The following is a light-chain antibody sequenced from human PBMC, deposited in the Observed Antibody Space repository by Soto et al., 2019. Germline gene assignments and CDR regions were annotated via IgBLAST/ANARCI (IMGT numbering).Light chain of an antibody. V-gene: IGLV1-44*01. CDR1: TSNIGANA. J-gene: IGLJ1*01. CDR3: GSWDSSLSAYV. Sequence: QSVLTQPPSASGTPGQRVTFSCSGSTSNIGANAVNWYQHLPGAAPKLLIYSHSQRPSGVPDRFSGSKSGTSATLGITGFQTGDEADYYCGSWDSSLSAYVFGTGTKVTVL. CDR2: SHS.